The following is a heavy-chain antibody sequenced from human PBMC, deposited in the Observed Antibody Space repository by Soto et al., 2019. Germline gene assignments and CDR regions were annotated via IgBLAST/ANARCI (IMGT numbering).Heavy chain of an antibody. V-gene: IGHV3-23*01. CDR2: ISGSGGST. Sequence: CVLQAPGKGLEWVSAISGSGGSTYYADSVKGRFTISRDNSKNTLYLQMNSLRAEDTAVYYCAKDLFYGGKPYWYFDLWGRGTLVTVSS. CDR3: AKDLFYGGKPYWYFDL. J-gene: IGHJ2*01. D-gene: IGHD4-17*01.